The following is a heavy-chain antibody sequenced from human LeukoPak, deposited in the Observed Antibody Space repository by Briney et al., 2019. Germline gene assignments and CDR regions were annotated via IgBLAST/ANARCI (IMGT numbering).Heavy chain of an antibody. D-gene: IGHD6-13*01. CDR2: IIPIFGTA. V-gene: IGHV1-69*05. CDR1: GGTFSSYA. Sequence: ASVKVSCKASGGTFSSYAISWVRQAPGQGLEWMGGIIPIFGTANYAQKFQGRVTITTDESTSTAYMELSSLRSEDTAVYYCASPGIAAAGTVPGWYYFDYWGQGTLVTVSS. CDR3: ASPGIAAAGTVPGWYYFDY. J-gene: IGHJ4*02.